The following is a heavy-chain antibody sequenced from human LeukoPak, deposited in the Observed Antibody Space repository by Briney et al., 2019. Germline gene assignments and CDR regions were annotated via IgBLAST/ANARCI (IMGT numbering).Heavy chain of an antibody. Sequence: PSETLSLTCTVSGGSISSYYWSWIRQPPGKGPEWIGYIYYSGSTNYNPSLKSRVTISVDTSKNQFSLKLSSVTAADTAVYYCARGNSYYDFWSGYYGSDDWFDPWGQGTLVTVSS. CDR3: ARGNSYYDFWSGYYGSDDWFDP. J-gene: IGHJ5*02. CDR1: GGSISSYY. V-gene: IGHV4-59*01. D-gene: IGHD3-3*01. CDR2: IYYSGST.